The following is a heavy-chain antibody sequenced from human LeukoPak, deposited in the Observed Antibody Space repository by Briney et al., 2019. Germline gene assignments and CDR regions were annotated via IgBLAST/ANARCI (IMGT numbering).Heavy chain of an antibody. CDR1: GYTFSTYC. CDR3: ARHTGRPQAGWFGP. Sequence: GESLKISCKDSGYTFSTYCIGWVRQMPGKGLEYMGIIFRGTSEVRYGPAFQGQVTISADRSISTAYLQWTSLKASDTAMYYCARHTGRPQAGWFGPWGQGTLVTVSS. V-gene: IGHV5-51*01. CDR2: IFRGTSEV. J-gene: IGHJ5*02. D-gene: IGHD3-10*01.